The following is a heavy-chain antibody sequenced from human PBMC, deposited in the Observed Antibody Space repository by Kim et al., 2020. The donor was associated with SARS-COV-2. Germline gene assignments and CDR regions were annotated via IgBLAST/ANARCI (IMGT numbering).Heavy chain of an antibody. CDR1: GFTFSSSGLAFSTYA. CDR3: ATRYYYGSGCFFPCDY. V-gene: IGHV3-23*01. Sequence: GGSLRLSCAASGFTFSSSGLAFSTYAMTWVRQAPGKGLEWVSGINGRDGSTHYADSVKGRFIISRDDYNNTVYLQMNSLRAEDTAMYFCATRYYYGSGCFFPCDYCGQGTLVTVSS. CDR2: INGRDGST. D-gene: IGHD3-10*01. J-gene: IGHJ4*02.